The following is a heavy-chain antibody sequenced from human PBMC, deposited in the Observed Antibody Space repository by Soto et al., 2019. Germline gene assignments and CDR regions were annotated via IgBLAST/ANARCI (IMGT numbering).Heavy chain of an antibody. CDR2: ISGSGGST. V-gene: IGHV3-23*01. Sequence: GSLRLSCAASGFTFSSYAMSWVRQAPGKGLEWVSAISGSGGSTYYADSVKGRFTISRDNSKNTLYLQMNSLRAEDTAVYYCAKALRVGSLRFFDYWGREPWSPSPQ. CDR1: GFTFSSYA. D-gene: IGHD2-15*01. CDR3: AKALRVGSLRFFDY. J-gene: IGHJ4*02.